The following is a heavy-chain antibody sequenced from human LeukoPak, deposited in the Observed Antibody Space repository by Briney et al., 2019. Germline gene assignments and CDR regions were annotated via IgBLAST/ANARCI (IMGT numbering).Heavy chain of an antibody. CDR3: ARGGRYYDSSGLSY. CDR2: ISSSSSYI. D-gene: IGHD3-22*01. V-gene: IGHV3-21*01. Sequence: GGSLRLSCAASGFTFSTYNMNWVRQAPGKGLEWVSSISSSSSYIYYADSVKGRFTISRDNAKNSLYLQMNSLRAEDTAVYYCARGGRYYDSSGLSYWGQGTLVTVSS. J-gene: IGHJ4*02. CDR1: GFTFSTYN.